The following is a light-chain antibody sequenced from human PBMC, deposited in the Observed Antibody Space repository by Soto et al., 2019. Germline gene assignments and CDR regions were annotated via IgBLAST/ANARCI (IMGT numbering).Light chain of an antibody. CDR3: SSYTSSSTYVV. J-gene: IGLJ2*01. CDR2: DVS. CDR1: SSDVGGYNY. Sequence: QSALTQPASVSGSPGQSITISCTGTSSDVGGYNYVSWYQQHPGKAPKLMIYDVSNRPSVVSNRWSGSKSGNTASLTISGLQAEYEADYYCSSYTSSSTYVVFGRGTKLNVL. V-gene: IGLV2-14*01.